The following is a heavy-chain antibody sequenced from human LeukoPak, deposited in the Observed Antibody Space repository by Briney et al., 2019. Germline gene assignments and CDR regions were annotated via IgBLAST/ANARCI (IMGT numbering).Heavy chain of an antibody. D-gene: IGHD6-19*01. CDR3: ATVMWYSVAVNGDWFDP. V-gene: IGHV1-24*01. J-gene: IGHJ5*02. Sequence: ASVKVSCKVSGYTLIELSMHWVRQAPGKGLEWMGGFDPEDGETIYAQKFQGRVTMTEDTSTDTAYMELSSLRSEDTAVYYCATVMWYSVAVNGDWFDPWGQGTLVTVSS. CDR1: GYTLIELS. CDR2: FDPEDGET.